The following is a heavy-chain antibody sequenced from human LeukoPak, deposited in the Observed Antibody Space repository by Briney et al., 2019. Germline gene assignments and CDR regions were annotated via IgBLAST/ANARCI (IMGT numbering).Heavy chain of an antibody. Sequence: GGSLRLSCAASGFTFSSYAMHWVRQAPGKGLEWVAVISYDGSNKYYADSVKGRFTISRDNSKNTLYLQMNSLRAEDTAVYYCARANGYSSGWYVSPRPGWFDPWGQGTLVTVSS. CDR3: ARANGYSSGWYVSPRPGWFDP. V-gene: IGHV3-30*04. CDR2: ISYDGSNK. J-gene: IGHJ5*02. D-gene: IGHD6-19*01. CDR1: GFTFSSYA.